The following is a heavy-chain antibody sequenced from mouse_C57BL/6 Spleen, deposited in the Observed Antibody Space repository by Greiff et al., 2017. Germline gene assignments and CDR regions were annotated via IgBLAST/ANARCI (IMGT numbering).Heavy chain of an antibody. J-gene: IGHJ4*01. V-gene: IGHV14-2*01. CDR2: IDPEDGET. D-gene: IGHD3-1*01. Sequence: EVQLQQSGAELVKPGASVKLSCTASGFNIKDYYMHWVKQRTEQGLEWIGRIDPEDGETKYAPKFRGKATITADPSSNTAYLQLSSLTSDDTAVYYCVATAPDYAMDYWGQGTSVTVSS. CDR1: GFNIKDYY. CDR3: VATAPDYAMDY.